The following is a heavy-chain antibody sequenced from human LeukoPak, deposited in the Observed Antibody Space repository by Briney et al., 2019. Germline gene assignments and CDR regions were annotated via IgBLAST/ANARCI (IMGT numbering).Heavy chain of an antibody. Sequence: SGGSLRLSCAASGFTFSSYGMHWVRQAPGKGLEWVAFIRYDGSNKYYADSVKGRFTISRDNSKNTLYLQMNSLRAEDTAVYYCAKGTMVRGADYYYYYMDVWGKGTTVTISS. J-gene: IGHJ6*03. CDR3: AKGTMVRGADYYYYYMDV. CDR1: GFTFSSYG. CDR2: IRYDGSNK. D-gene: IGHD3-10*01. V-gene: IGHV3-30*02.